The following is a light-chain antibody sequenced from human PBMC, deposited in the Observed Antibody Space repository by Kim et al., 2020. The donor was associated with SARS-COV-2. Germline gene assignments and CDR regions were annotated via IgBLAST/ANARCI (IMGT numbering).Light chain of an antibody. V-gene: IGLV3-19*01. CDR3: NSREIHNHVV. Sequence: VALGQTVSITCQGESMRRYIASWNQNRRQKAPIRVIYGNNSGPAGISERFAGSSEGNTASLSIAATQTVKVADYDYNSREIHNHVVFGGGTQLTVL. CDR2: GNN. J-gene: IGLJ2*01. CDR1: SMRRYI.